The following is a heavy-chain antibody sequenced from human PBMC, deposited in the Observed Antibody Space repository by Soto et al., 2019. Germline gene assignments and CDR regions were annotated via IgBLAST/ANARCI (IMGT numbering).Heavy chain of an antibody. CDR3: AWTSIAARPGPFDY. D-gene: IGHD6-6*01. J-gene: IGHJ4*02. Sequence: QVQLVQSGAEVKKPGSSVKVSCKASGGTFSSYAISWVRQAPGQGLEWMGGIIPIFGTANYAQKFQGRVTITADDSTSTAYMELSSLRSEDTAVYYCAWTSIAARPGPFDYWGQGTLVTVSS. CDR1: GGTFSSYA. CDR2: IIPIFGTA. V-gene: IGHV1-69*01.